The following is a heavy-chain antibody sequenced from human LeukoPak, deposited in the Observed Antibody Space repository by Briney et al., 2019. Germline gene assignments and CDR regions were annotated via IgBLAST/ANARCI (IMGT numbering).Heavy chain of an antibody. CDR3: ARETVATGYYMDV. V-gene: IGHV4-34*01. J-gene: IGHJ6*03. CDR2: INHSGST. Sequence: PSETLSLTCAVYGGSFSGYYWSWIRQPPGKGLEWIGEINHSGSTNYNPSLKSRVTISVDTSKNQFSLKLSSVTAADTAVYYCARETVATGYYMDVWGKGTTVTVSS. D-gene: IGHD4-23*01. CDR1: GGSFSGYY.